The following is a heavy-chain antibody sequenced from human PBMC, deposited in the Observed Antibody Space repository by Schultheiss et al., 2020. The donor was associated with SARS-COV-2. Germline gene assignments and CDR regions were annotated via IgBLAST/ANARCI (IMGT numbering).Heavy chain of an antibody. J-gene: IGHJ5*02. D-gene: IGHD6-19*01. CDR2: IYHSGST. CDR1: GGSISSYY. Sequence: SQTLSLTCTVSGGSISSYYWSWIRQPPGKGLEWIGYIYHSGSTNYNPSLKSRVTMSVDTSKNQFSLKLSSVTAADTAVYYCARVHSSGWYPGWFDPWGQGTLVTVSS. CDR3: ARVHSSGWYPGWFDP. V-gene: IGHV4-59*12.